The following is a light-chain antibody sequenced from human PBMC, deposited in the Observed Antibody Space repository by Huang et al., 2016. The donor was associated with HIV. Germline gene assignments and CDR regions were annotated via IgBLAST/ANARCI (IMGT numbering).Light chain of an antibody. J-gene: IGKJ3*01. CDR3: QQYYSSPCT. Sequence: IVMTQSPDSLAVFLGERATISCRSSQSVLYSSNNKNYLAWYTQKPGQPPNLRISWASTREAGVPDRFSGSGSGTDFTLTISSLQAEDVAVYFCQQYYSSPCTFGPGTRVSIK. CDR1: QSVLYSSNNKNY. V-gene: IGKV4-1*01. CDR2: WAS.